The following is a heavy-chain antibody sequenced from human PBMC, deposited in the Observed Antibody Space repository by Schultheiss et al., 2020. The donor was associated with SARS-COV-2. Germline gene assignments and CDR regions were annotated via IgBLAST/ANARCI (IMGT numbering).Heavy chain of an antibody. CDR2: ISAYNHQT. D-gene: IGHD2-15*01. J-gene: IGHJ3*01. CDR1: GYTFTSFG. V-gene: IGHV1-18*01. Sequence: GGSLRLSCKTSGYTFTSFGVVWVRQAPGQGLQWMGYISAYNHQTRYALDLQGRVTLTTDASTSTAYMELRSLRSDDTAVYYCAREMWCSGGDCYSNSFDFWGQGTMVTVSS. CDR3: AREMWCSGGDCYSNSFDF.